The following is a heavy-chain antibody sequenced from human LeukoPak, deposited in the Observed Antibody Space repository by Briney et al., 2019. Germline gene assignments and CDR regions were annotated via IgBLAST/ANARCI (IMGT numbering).Heavy chain of an antibody. J-gene: IGHJ4*02. CDR1: GYSITNYA. CDR2: INPNSGGT. D-gene: IGHD6-13*01. CDR3: ARDRTGPFSSPDFDY. V-gene: IGHV1-2*02. Sequence: ASVKVSCKASGYSITNYAILWVRQAPGQGLEWMGWINPNSGGTNYAQKFQGRVTMTRDTSISTAYMELSRLRSDDTAVYYCARDRTGPFSSPDFDYWGQGTLVTVSS.